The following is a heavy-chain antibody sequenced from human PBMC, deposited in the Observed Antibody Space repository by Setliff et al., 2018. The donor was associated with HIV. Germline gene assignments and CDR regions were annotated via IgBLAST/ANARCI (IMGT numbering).Heavy chain of an antibody. J-gene: IGHJ6*03. D-gene: IGHD3-22*01. Sequence: GGSLRLSCAASGFTVTGNYMSWVRQAPGKGLDWVSVLYSGGSTYYTDSVKGRFTISRDNSKNTLYLQMNTLRAEDTAVYYCARVQYYDSKGGYYMDVWSKGTTVTVSS. V-gene: IGHV3-53*01. CDR3: ARVQYYDSKGGYYMDV. CDR1: GFTVTGNY. CDR2: LYSGGST.